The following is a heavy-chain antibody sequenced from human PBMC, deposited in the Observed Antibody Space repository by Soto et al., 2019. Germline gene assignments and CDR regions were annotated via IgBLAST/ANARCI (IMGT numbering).Heavy chain of an antibody. D-gene: IGHD1-26*01. CDR3: ARGDRGAFDL. CDR1: GFTFSYYW. Sequence: EVPLVESGGGLVRPGGSLRLSCAASGFTFSYYWMHWVRQAPGKGLVWVSRIHSDRSSTTYADFVKGRFIISRDNARNTVDLQMNSVRVEDTAVYYCARGDRGAFDLWGQGTVVTVSS. CDR2: IHSDRSST. V-gene: IGHV3-74*01. J-gene: IGHJ3*01.